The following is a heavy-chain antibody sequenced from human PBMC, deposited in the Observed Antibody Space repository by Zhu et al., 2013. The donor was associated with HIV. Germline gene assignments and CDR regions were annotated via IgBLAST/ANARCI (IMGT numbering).Heavy chain of an antibody. CDR2: MNPSSGNT. J-gene: IGHJ4*03. CDR1: RHLRNSD. CDR3: ARAASKHCDKRRCYWGTQNL. V-gene: IGHV1-8*01. Sequence: VQSGAAVQEPGADLEGLLQGLRRHLRNSDVHWVRQAPGQGLVWMGWMNPSSGNTGFQHKFQDRITMTWDTSTMTAHLEMTRLTSADTALYFCARAASKHCDKRRCYWGTQNLWGQGTQVIVSS. D-gene: IGHD2-2*01.